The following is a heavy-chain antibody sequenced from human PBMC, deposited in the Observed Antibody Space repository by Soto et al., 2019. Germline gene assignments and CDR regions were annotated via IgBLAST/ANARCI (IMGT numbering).Heavy chain of an antibody. CDR1: GFTFNIYA. Sequence: GGSLRLSCAASGFTFNIYAMSWVRQAPGKGLEWVSGISGGGGSIHYADSAKGRFTISRDNSKNTLYLQMNSLRGEDTAVYYCAKGKSSNYVSHAFDVWGQRTMVTV. CDR2: ISGGGGSI. J-gene: IGHJ3*01. D-gene: IGHD3-10*02. V-gene: IGHV3-23*01. CDR3: AKGKSSNYVSHAFDV.